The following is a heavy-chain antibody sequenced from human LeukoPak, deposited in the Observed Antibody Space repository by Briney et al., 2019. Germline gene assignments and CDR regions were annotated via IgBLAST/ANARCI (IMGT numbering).Heavy chain of an antibody. Sequence: PGGSLRLSCAASGFTFRSHGMHWVRQPPGKGLEWVAVIWYDGSNKYYVDSVKGRFTMSRDNSKNMLYLQMNSLRAEDTAVYFCARGRYYLDSWGQGTLVTVSS. CDR2: IWYDGSNK. CDR3: ARGRYYLDS. J-gene: IGHJ4*02. CDR1: GFTFRSHG. V-gene: IGHV3-33*01.